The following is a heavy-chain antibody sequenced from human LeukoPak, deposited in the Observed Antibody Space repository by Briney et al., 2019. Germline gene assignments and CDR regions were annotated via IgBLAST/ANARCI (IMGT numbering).Heavy chain of an antibody. CDR3: ASTPAPHYGSGSYIFDP. Sequence: PGGSLRLSCAASGFMFTSYWMSWVRQAPGKGLEWVANINQDGSAKYYVDSVKGRFTISRDNSKNTLYLQMNSLRAEDTAVYYCASTPAPHYGSGSYIFDPWGQGTLVTVSS. CDR1: GFMFTSYW. J-gene: IGHJ5*02. V-gene: IGHV3-7*01. D-gene: IGHD3-10*01. CDR2: INQDGSAK.